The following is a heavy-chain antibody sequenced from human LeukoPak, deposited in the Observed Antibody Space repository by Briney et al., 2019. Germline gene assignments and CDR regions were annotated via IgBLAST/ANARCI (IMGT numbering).Heavy chain of an antibody. J-gene: IGHJ4*02. CDR3: ARDEDVGAPSFDY. D-gene: IGHD1-26*01. V-gene: IGHV3-48*04. CDR1: GFTFSSYS. CDR2: ISSSSSTI. Sequence: GGSLRLSCAASGFTFSSYSMNWVRQAPGKGLEWVSYISSSSSTIYYADSVKGRFTISRDNAKNSLYLQMNSLRAEDTAVYYCARDEDVGAPSFDYWGQGTLVTVSS.